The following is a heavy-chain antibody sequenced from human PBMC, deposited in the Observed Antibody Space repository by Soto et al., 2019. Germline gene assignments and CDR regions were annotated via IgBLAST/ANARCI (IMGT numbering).Heavy chain of an antibody. Sequence: QVQLQESGPGLLKPSETLSLTCTVSGGSISSYFYIWVRQPPGKGLEWIGSVYYTATTDYNPSLKRRVTISVDTSKTQFSLNLRSVTAADTAVYYCARDLAAVPRAFDYWGRGTLVTVSS. V-gene: IGHV4-59*01. J-gene: IGHJ4*02. CDR2: VYYTATT. CDR3: ARDLAAVPRAFDY. CDR1: GGSISSYF. D-gene: IGHD6-13*01.